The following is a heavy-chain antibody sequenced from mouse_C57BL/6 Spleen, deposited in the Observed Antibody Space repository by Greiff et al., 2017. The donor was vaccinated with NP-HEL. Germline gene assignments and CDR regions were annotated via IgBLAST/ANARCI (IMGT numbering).Heavy chain of an antibody. V-gene: IGHV5-17*01. CDR2: ISSGSSTI. J-gene: IGHJ3*01. CDR1: GFTFSDYG. CDR3: ARGGNYGSSPWFAY. Sequence: EVKVEESGGGLVKPGGSLKLSCAASGFTFSDYGMHWVRQAPEKGLEWVAYISSGSSTIYYADTVKGRFTISRDNAKNTLFLQMTSLRSEDTAMYYCARGGNYGSSPWFAYWGQGTLVTVSA. D-gene: IGHD1-1*01.